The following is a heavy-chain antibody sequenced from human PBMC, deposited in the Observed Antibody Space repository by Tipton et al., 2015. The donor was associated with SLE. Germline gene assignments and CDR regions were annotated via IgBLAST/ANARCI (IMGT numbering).Heavy chain of an antibody. CDR3: ARHNFWPGNRNYPNGWLDP. Sequence: TLSLTCSVTGYSISSGYYWGWIRQPPGRGLEWIGYIYYSGTPSYYPFDYNPSLKSRVTISVPTSKNQFSLILTSVTAADTALYYCARHNFWPGNRNYPNGWLDPSGQGTLVIVSS. V-gene: IGHV4-38-2*02. CDR1: GYSISSGYY. J-gene: IGHJ5*02. CDR2: IYYSGTPSYYPF. D-gene: IGHD1-7*01.